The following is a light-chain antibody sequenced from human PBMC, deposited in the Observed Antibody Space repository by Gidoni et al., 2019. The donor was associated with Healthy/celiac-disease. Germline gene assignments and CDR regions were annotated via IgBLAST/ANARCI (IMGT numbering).Light chain of an antibody. CDR2: AAS. Sequence: DIQMTQSPSSLSASVGDRVTITCRASQSISSYLNWYQQKPGKAPKLLIYAASSLQSGVPSRFSGSGSGTDFTLTISSLQPEDFATYYCQQRAFGQXTKVETK. CDR1: QSISSY. CDR3: QQRA. V-gene: IGKV1-39*01. J-gene: IGKJ1*01.